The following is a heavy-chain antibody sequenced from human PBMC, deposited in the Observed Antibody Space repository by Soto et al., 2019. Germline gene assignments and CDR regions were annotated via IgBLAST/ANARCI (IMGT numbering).Heavy chain of an antibody. D-gene: IGHD3-22*01. V-gene: IGHV3-21*01. CDR2: IGTRSDI. CDR3: AKSPKVISTSFDY. J-gene: IGHJ4*02. Sequence: PGGSLRLSCVASGFTFSTYSMNWVRQAPGKGLEWVSTIGTRSDIYYAESVKGRFTISRDNAKNSLSLQMNSLRVEDTAVYYCAKSPKVISTSFDYWGQGSLVTVSS. CDR1: GFTFSTYS.